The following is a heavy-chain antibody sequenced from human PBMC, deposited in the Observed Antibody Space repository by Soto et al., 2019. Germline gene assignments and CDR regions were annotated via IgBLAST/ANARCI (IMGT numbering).Heavy chain of an antibody. J-gene: IGHJ4*02. V-gene: IGHV4-34*01. CDR2: INHSGFT. CDR1: GGSFTGYY. CDR3: ARGHGRFAH. Sequence: SETLSLTCDVSGGSFTGYYWSWIRQPPGKGLEWIGEINHSGFTNYNPSLTGRVTISLDTSKSQFSLKLSSLTAADAAFYFCARGHGRFAHWGQGTLVTVSS.